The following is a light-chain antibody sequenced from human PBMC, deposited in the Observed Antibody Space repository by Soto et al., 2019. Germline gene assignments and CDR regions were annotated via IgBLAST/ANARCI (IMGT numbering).Light chain of an antibody. V-gene: IGLV2-8*01. Sequence: QSVLTQPRSASGSPGQSVTISCTGTSSDVGSYNYVSWYQQHPGKAPKLIIYEVTERPSGVPDRFSGFKSGSTASLTVSGLQAEDEADYYCSSYAGSSVVFGGGTKLTVL. CDR2: EVT. CDR3: SSYAGSSVV. CDR1: SSDVGSYNY. J-gene: IGLJ2*01.